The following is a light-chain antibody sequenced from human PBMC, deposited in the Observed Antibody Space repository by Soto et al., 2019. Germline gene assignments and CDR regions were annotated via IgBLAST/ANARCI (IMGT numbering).Light chain of an antibody. V-gene: IGLV1-40*01. Sequence: VLTQPPSVSGAPGQRVTISCTGSSSNIGAGYDVHWYRQLPGTAPKLLIYGNSNRPSGVPDRFSGSKSGTSASLAITGLQAEDEADYYCQSYDSSLSGYVFGTGTKVTVL. CDR2: GNS. CDR1: SSNIGAGYD. CDR3: QSYDSSLSGYV. J-gene: IGLJ1*01.